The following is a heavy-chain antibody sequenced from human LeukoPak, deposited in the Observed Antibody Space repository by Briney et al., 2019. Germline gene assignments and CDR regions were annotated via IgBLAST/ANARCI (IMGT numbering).Heavy chain of an antibody. CDR1: GFTFDTYS. CDR2: ISDSGGGT. J-gene: IGHJ4*02. Sequence: GGSLRLSCAASGFTFDTYSMNWARQAPGKGLEWVSTISDSGGGTYYADSVKGRFTVSRDNSKNTLYLQMNSLRADDTAVYYCDGADFWGQGTLVTVSS. CDR3: DGADF. V-gene: IGHV3-23*01.